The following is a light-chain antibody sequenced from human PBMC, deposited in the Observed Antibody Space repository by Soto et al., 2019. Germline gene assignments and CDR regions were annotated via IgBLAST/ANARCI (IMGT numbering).Light chain of an antibody. V-gene: IGKV1-5*01. CDR1: QTISSW. CDR2: DAS. Sequence: DIQMTQSPSTLSASVGDRVTITCRASQTISSWLAWYQQKPGKAPELLIYDASTLESGVPSRFSGSGSGTEFSLTISSLQPDDVATYYCQQYNNYPWTFGQGTKVDIK. J-gene: IGKJ1*01. CDR3: QQYNNYPWT.